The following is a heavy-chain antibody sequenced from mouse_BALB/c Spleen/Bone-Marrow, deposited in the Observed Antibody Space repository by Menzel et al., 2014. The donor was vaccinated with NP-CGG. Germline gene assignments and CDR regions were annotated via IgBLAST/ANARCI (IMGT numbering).Heavy chain of an antibody. CDR1: GFGFSSSD. CDR3: ARKGAMITHYYAMDY. J-gene: IGHJ4*01. CDR2: ISIGSSTI. Sequence: EVQGVESGGGLVKPGGSLKLSCAASGFGFSSSDMSWVRQTPEKRLEWVAYISIGSSTIYYADTVKGRFTISRDNPKNTLFLQMTSLRSEDTAMYYCARKGAMITHYYAMDYWGQGTSVTVSS. V-gene: IGHV5-17*02. D-gene: IGHD2-4*01.